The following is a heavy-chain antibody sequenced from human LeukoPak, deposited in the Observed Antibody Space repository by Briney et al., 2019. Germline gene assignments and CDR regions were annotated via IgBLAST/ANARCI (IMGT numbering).Heavy chain of an antibody. CDR3: ARDSGEYSSSGALDY. Sequence: PGGSLRLSCAASGFTFSSYSMNWVRQAPGKGLEWVSSISSSSSYIYYADSVKGRFTISRDNAKNSLYLQMNSLRAEDTALYYCARDSGEYSSSGALDYWGQGTLVTVSS. J-gene: IGHJ4*02. CDR1: GFTFSSYS. D-gene: IGHD6-6*01. CDR2: ISSSSSYI. V-gene: IGHV3-21*04.